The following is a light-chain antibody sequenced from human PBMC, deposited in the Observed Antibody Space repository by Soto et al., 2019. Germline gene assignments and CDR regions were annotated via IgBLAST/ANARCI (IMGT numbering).Light chain of an antibody. V-gene: IGLV7-46*01. CDR1: TGAVTSGHY. J-gene: IGLJ3*02. CDR2: DTT. Sequence: QAVVTQEPSLTVSPGGTVTLTCGSSTGAVTSGHYPYWFQQKPGQAPTTLVYDTTRKHSWTPARFSGSLLGGKAALTLSGAQSEDEAEYCCLLSYRGVGVFGGGTKLTVL. CDR3: LLSYRGVGV.